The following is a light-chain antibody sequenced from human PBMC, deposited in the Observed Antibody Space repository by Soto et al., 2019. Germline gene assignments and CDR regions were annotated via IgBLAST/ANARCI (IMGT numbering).Light chain of an antibody. J-gene: IGLJ2*01. V-gene: IGLV2-14*03. CDR2: DVS. Sequence: QSALTQPASASGSPGQSITISCTGTSSDVGGYNYVSWYQHHPGKAPKLLIYDVSNRPSGVSNRFSGSKSGNTASLTISGLQAEDEADYYCTSWTTSITMICGGGTKVTVL. CDR1: SSDVGGYNY. CDR3: TSWTTSITMI.